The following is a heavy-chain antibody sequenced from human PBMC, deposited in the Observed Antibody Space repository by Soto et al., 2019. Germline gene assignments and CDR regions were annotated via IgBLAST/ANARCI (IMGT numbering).Heavy chain of an antibody. CDR3: ARDHIAAVSLYYYYYGMDV. CDR2: IYYSGST. Sequence: PSETLSLTCTVSGGSISSGDYYWSWIRQPPGKGLEWIGYIYYSGSTYYNPSLKSRVTISVDTSKNQFSLKLSPVTAADTAVYYCARDHIAAVSLYYYYYGMDVWGQGTTVTVSS. J-gene: IGHJ6*02. V-gene: IGHV4-30-4*01. CDR1: GGSISSGDYY. D-gene: IGHD6-13*01.